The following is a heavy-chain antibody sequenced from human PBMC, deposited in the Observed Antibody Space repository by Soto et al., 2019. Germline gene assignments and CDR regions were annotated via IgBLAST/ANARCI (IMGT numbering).Heavy chain of an antibody. CDR2: ISGSGGST. Sequence: PGGSLRLSCAASEFTFSTYAMSWVRQAPGKGLEWVSAISGSGGSTYYADSVKGRFTISRDTSKNTLYLQMNSLRAEDTALYYCAKSYSSNWYDYFDYWGQGTLVTVSS. CDR1: EFTFSTYA. V-gene: IGHV3-23*01. J-gene: IGHJ4*02. D-gene: IGHD6-13*01. CDR3: AKSYSSNWYDYFDY.